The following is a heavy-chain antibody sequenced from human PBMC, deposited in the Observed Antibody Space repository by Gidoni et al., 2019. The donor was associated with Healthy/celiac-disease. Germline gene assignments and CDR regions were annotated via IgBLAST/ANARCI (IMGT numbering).Heavy chain of an antibody. Sequence: WVRQAPGQGLEWMGGIIPIFGTANYAQKFQGRVTITADESTSTAYMELSSLRSEDTAVYYCARENAEYGVVRGAFDIWGQGTMVTVSS. D-gene: IGHD4-17*01. CDR3: ARENAEYGVVRGAFDI. CDR2: IIPIFGTA. V-gene: IGHV1-69*19. J-gene: IGHJ3*02.